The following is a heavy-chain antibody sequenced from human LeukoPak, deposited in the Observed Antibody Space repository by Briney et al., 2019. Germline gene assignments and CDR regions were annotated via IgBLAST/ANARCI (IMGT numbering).Heavy chain of an antibody. CDR1: GFTFDDYG. CDR3: ARARLAARLHYFDY. CDR2: INWNGGST. Sequence: GGSLRLSCAASGFTFDDYGMSWVRQAPGKGLEWVSGINWNGGSTGYADSVKGRFTISRDNAKNSLYLQMNSLRAEDTALYYYARARLAARLHYFDYWGQGTLVTVSS. J-gene: IGHJ4*02. D-gene: IGHD6-6*01. V-gene: IGHV3-20*04.